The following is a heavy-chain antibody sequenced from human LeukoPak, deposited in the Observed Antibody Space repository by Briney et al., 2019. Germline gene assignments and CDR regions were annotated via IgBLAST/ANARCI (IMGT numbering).Heavy chain of an antibody. V-gene: IGHV3-30*02. CDR2: IRYDGSNK. J-gene: IGHJ4*02. CDR3: AKDRRSKVRSLEWFPLDY. CDR1: GFTFSSYG. Sequence: GGSLRLSCAASGFTFSSYGMHWVRQAPGKGLEWVAFIRYDGSNKYYADSVKGRFTISRDKSKNTLYLQMNSLRAEDTSVYCCAKDRRSKVRSLEWFPLDYWGQGTLVTVSS. D-gene: IGHD3-3*01.